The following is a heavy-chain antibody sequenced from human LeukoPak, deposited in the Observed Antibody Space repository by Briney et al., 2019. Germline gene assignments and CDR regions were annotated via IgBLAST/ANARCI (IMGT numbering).Heavy chain of an antibody. D-gene: IGHD1-26*01. J-gene: IGHJ4*02. CDR2: IYYSGST. CDR1: GGSISSYY. CDR3: ARHVRVEPHGYFDY. V-gene: IGHV4-59*08. Sequence: PSETLSLTCTVSGGSISSYYWSWIRQPPGKGLEWIGYIYYSGSTNYNPSLKSRVTISVDTSKNQFSLKLSSVTAADTAVYYCARHVRVEPHGYFDYWGQGTLVTVSS.